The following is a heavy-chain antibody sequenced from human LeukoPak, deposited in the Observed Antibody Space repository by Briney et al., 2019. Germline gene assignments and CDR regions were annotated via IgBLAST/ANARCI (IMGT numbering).Heavy chain of an antibody. CDR3: ARRYTYGDLRYFDY. J-gene: IGHJ4*02. CDR2: IYPGDSET. CDR1: GFTFTTYW. V-gene: IGHV5-51*01. Sequence: GESLKISCKGSGFTFTTYWIGWVRQMPGKDLEWMGIIYPGDSETRYSPSFQGQVTISVDKSINTAYLQWSSLKASDTAMYYCARRYTYGDLRYFDYWAREPWSPSPQ. D-gene: IGHD4-17*01.